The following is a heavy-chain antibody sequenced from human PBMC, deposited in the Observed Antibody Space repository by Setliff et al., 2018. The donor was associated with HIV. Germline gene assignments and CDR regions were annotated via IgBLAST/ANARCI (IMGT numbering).Heavy chain of an antibody. CDR3: ARGAPGSSSWYPPYYYYRDV. J-gene: IGHJ6*03. CDR2: IGTAGDT. V-gene: IGHV3-13*01. Sequence: GGSLRLSCAASGFTFSSYDMHWVRQATGKGLEWVSAIGTAGDTYYPGSVKGRFTISRENAKNSLYLQMNSLRAGDTAVYYCARGAPGSSSWYPPYYYYRDVGGKGPRSPSP. D-gene: IGHD6-13*01. CDR1: GFTFSSYD.